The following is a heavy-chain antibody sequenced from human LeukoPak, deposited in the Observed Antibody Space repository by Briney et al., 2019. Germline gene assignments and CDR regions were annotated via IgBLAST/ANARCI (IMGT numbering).Heavy chain of an antibody. Sequence: GGSLRLSCAASGFTSSSYSMNGVRQAPGKGLEWVSYISSSSSTIYYADSVKGRFTISRDNAKNSLYLQMNSLRDEDTAVYYCARDLPPGSSGWYLGYWGQGTLVTVSS. D-gene: IGHD6-19*01. CDR2: ISSSSSTI. CDR3: ARDLPPGSSGWYLGY. CDR1: GFTSSSYS. V-gene: IGHV3-48*02. J-gene: IGHJ4*02.